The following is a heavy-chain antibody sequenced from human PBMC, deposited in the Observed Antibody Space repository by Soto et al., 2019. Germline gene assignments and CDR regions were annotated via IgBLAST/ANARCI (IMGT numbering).Heavy chain of an antibody. J-gene: IGHJ4*02. CDR2: TYYSGNT. D-gene: IGHD3-16*01. CDR3: AREGALGNFEY. V-gene: IGHV4-31*03. Sequence: SETLSLTCTVSGGSFSRGGYYWSWIRQHPGKGLEWIGYTYYSGNTSYNPSLKSRVIISVDTSENQFSLKLTSVTAADTAVYYCAREGALGNFEYWGQGTLVTVSS. CDR1: GGSFSRGGYY.